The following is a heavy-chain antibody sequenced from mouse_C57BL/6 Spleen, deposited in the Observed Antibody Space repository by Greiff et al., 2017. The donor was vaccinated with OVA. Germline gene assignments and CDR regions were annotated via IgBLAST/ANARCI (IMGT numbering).Heavy chain of an antibody. CDR1: GYSITSGYY. CDR2: ISYDGSN. J-gene: IGHJ2*01. Sequence: EVKLEESGPGLVKPSQSLSLSCSVTGYSITSGYYCNWIRQFPGNHLEWMDYISYDGSNNYNQSLKNRISITQDTSQNQVFLMLNPVTTEDTATYYCARGGLTGIYFDYWGQGTTLTVSS. V-gene: IGHV3-6*01. CDR3: ARGGLTGIYFDY. D-gene: IGHD4-1*01.